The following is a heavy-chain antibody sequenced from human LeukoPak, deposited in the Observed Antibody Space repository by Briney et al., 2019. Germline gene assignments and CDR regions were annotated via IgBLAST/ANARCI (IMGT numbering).Heavy chain of an antibody. V-gene: IGHV3-49*04. J-gene: IGHJ6*02. CDR2: IRSKTYGGTT. CDR3: TRGPIQLWLYHGMDV. Sequence: GRSLRLSCTVSGFTFGDHAMSWVRQAPGKGLEWVGFIRSKTYGGTTEYPASVKGRFIISRDDSTSIAYLQMNSLKTEDTAVYYCTRGPIQLWLYHGMDVWGQGTTVTVSS. CDR1: GFTFGDHA. D-gene: IGHD5-18*01.